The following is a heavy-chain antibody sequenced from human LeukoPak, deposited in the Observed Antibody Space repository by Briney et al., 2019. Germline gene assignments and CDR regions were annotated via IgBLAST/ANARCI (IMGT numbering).Heavy chain of an antibody. Sequence: SETLSLTCTVYGGSFSGYYWSWIRQPPGKGLEWIGEINHSGSTNYNPSLKSRVTISVDMSKNQFSLKLSSVTAADTAVYYCARIVVVPAAIFPYYYYYMDVWGRGTTATVSS. J-gene: IGHJ6*03. D-gene: IGHD2-2*02. V-gene: IGHV4-34*01. CDR3: ARIVVVPAAIFPYYYYYMDV. CDR1: GGSFSGYY. CDR2: INHSGST.